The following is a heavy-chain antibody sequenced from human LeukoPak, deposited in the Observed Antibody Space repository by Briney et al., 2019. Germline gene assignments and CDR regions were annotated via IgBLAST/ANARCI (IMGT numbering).Heavy chain of an antibody. Sequence: GGSLRLSCAASGFNFDDYGMSRVRQAPGKGLEWVSGINWNGGGTGYADSVKGRFTISRENAKNPLYLQMNSLKAEDTALYYCARGPLQTIPTSKIVVYYYPFDYWGQGTLVTVSS. CDR1: GFNFDDYG. CDR2: INWNGGGT. J-gene: IGHJ4*02. V-gene: IGHV3-20*04. CDR3: ARGPLQTIPTSKIVVYYYPFDY. D-gene: IGHD3-22*01.